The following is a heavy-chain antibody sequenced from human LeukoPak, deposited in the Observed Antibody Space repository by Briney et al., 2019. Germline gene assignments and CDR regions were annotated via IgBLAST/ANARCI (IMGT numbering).Heavy chain of an antibody. Sequence: GASVKVSCKASGYSFTGYYIHWVRQAAGQGHAWLGWINPDTGVTKFAQKFQGRVTMTRDTSISTAYMELIRLRPDETAMYYCAKDSGQWLVRHDAFDLWGRGTMVTVSS. J-gene: IGHJ3*01. CDR1: GYSFTGYY. V-gene: IGHV1-2*02. CDR2: INPDTGVT. CDR3: AKDSGQWLVRHDAFDL. D-gene: IGHD6-19*01.